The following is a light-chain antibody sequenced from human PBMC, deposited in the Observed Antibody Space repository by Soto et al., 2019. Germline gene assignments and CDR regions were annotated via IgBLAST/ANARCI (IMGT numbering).Light chain of an antibody. Sequence: QSVLTQPASVSGSPGQSITISCTGTSNDVGGFNSVSWYQLRPGTAPKLILYDVVDRPSGVSYRFSGSKSGNTASLTISGLQAADEADYFCSSYTSTMTNVFGSGTKVTVL. V-gene: IGLV2-14*03. CDR3: SSYTSTMTNV. CDR2: DVV. J-gene: IGLJ1*01. CDR1: SNDVGGFNS.